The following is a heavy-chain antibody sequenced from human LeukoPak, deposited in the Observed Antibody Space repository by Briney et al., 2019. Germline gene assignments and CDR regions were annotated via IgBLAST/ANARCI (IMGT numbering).Heavy chain of an antibody. J-gene: IGHJ4*02. Sequence: ASVKVSCKASGGTFSSYTISWVRQAPGQGLEWMGRINPNSGDTSYAQKFQGRVTMTRDTSLSTTYMELTRLRSDDTAVYYCARDQNYWGQGTLVTVSS. CDR3: ARDQNY. CDR1: GGTFSSYT. CDR2: INPNSGDT. V-gene: IGHV1-2*02.